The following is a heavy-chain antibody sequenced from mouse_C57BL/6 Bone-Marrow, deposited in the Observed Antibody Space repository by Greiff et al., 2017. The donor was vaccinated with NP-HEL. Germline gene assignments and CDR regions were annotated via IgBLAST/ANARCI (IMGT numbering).Heavy chain of an antibody. CDR2: IYPGSGSN. Sequence: QVQLQQSGAELVKPGASVKMSCKASGYTFTSYWITWVKPRPGQGLEWIGDIYPGSGSNNYNEKFKSKATLTVDTSSSQAYMQLSSLTAEDSAVYYCARQFYYYGSYFDYWGQGTTLTVSS. V-gene: IGHV1-55*01. D-gene: IGHD1-1*01. CDR3: ARQFYYYGSYFDY. CDR1: GYTFTSYW. J-gene: IGHJ2*01.